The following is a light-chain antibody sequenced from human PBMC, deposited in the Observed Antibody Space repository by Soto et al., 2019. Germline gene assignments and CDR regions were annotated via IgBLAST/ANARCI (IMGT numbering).Light chain of an antibody. CDR1: QDISNF. CDR2: DAS. J-gene: IGKJ5*01. V-gene: IGKV1-33*01. Sequence: DIQMTQSPSSLSASVGDRVTITCQASQDISNFLNWYQQKPGKAPKLLIYDASNLETGVPSRFSGSGSGTDFTFTISSLQPEDIATYYCHQYDNFPLTFAQGTRLEIK. CDR3: HQYDNFPLT.